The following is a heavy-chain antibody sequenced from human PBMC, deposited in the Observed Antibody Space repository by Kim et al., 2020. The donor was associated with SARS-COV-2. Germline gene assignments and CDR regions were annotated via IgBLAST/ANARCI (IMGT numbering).Heavy chain of an antibody. D-gene: IGHD2-21*01. V-gene: IGHV4-38-2*02. CDR2: IYHSGST. J-gene: IGHJ6*02. CDR1: GYSISSGYY. Sequence: SETLSLTCTVSGYSISSGYYWGWIRQPPGKGLEWIGSIYHSGSTYYNPSLKSRVTISVDTSKNQFSLKLSSVTAADTAVYYCARMEIAYGMDVWGQGTT. CDR3: ARMEIAYGMDV.